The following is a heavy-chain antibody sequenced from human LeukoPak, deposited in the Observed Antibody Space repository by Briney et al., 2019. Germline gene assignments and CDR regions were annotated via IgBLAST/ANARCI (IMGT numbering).Heavy chain of an antibody. CDR3: ARGYGTGYHHLDF. D-gene: IGHD3/OR15-3a*01. CDR2: INHSGST. V-gene: IGHV4-34*01. CDR1: GGSFSGYY. Sequence: SETLTLTCAVYGGSFSGYYWSWIRQPPGKGLEWIGEINHSGSTNYNPSPKSGVTISVATSKNQFSLKLSSVTAADTAVYYCARGYGTGYHHLDFWGQGTLVTVSS. J-gene: IGHJ4*02.